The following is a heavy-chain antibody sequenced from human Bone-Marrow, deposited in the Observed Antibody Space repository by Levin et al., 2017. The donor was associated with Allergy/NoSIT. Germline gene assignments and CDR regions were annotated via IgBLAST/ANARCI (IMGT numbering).Heavy chain of an antibody. CDR1: GFSFTNYA. J-gene: IGHJ4*02. D-gene: IGHD6-19*01. Sequence: GESLKISCAASGFSFTNYAMSWFRQAPGKGLEWVSTITGSVGNTYYADSVKGRFSISRDISTNTLYLQMNNLRAEDTAIYYCTKGSTTSGWYVDCWGQGILVTVSS. V-gene: IGHV3-23*01. CDR3: TKGSTTSGWYVDC. CDR2: ITGSVGNT.